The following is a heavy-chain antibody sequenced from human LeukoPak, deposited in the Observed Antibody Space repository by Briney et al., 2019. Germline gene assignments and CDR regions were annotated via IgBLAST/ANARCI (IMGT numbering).Heavy chain of an antibody. CDR3: ARDLKTGTIRSDAFDI. J-gene: IGHJ3*02. CDR1: GFTFSSYA. V-gene: IGHV3-30-3*01. D-gene: IGHD1-7*01. Sequence: PGGSLRLSCAASGFTFSSYAMHWVRQAPGKGLEWVAVISYDGSNKYYADSVKGRFTISRDNSKNTLYLQMNSLRAEDTAVYYCARDLKTGTIRSDAFDIWGQGTMVTVSS. CDR2: ISYDGSNK.